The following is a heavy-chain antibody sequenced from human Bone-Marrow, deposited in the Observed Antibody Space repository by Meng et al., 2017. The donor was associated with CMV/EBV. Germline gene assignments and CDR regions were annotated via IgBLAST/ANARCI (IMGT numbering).Heavy chain of an antibody. Sequence: SETLSLTCRVSGHSITSDYFWGWVRQPPGKGLEWIGINDSGSTYYNPSLKSRVAISVDTSGTQFSLTLTSVTAADTAVYYCVRHIIVVPARGYGVDVCGQGTTVTVSS. CDR2: INDSGST. V-gene: IGHV4-38-2*01. J-gene: IGHJ6*02. CDR3: VRHIIVVPARGYGVDV. CDR1: GHSITSDYF. D-gene: IGHD2-2*01.